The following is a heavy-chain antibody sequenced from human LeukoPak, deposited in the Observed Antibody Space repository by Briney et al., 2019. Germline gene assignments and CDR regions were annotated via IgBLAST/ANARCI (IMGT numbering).Heavy chain of an antibody. CDR3: ARDNAVAGANNWFDP. CDR2: SNLNGRI. Sequence: SETLSLTCAVYGGSFSGYYWSWIRQSPGKGLEWIGESNLNGRINYNPSLKSRVTISVDTSKNQFSLKLSSVTAADTAVYYCARDNAVAGANNWFDPWGQGTLVTVSS. J-gene: IGHJ5*02. D-gene: IGHD6-19*01. CDR1: GGSFSGYY. V-gene: IGHV4-34*01.